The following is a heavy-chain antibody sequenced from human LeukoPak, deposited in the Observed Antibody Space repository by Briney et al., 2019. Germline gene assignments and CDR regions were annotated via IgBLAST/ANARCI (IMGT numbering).Heavy chain of an antibody. CDR3: ARLSSGWYSGGNSFDY. D-gene: IGHD6-19*01. CDR1: GFTFSDYY. CDR2: ISSSEDTI. V-gene: IGHV3-11*01. J-gene: IGHJ4*02. Sequence: GSLRLSCSASGFTFSDYYMSWIRQAPGKGLEWISFISSSEDTIHDADSVKGRFTISRDNAKNSLYLQMNSLRVEDTAVYYCARLSSGWYSGGNSFDYWGQGTLVTVSS.